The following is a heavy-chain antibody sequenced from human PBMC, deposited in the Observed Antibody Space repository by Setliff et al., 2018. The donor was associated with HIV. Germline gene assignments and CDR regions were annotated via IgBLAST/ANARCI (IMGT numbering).Heavy chain of an antibody. CDR2: IYYSGST. Sequence: SETLSLTCTVSGGSASNSRYYWAWLRQPPGKGLEYLGSIYYSGSTYYNPSLKSRATISVDTSKSQFALNLSSVTAADTAVYYCARAQDAFDIWGQGTMVTGSS. J-gene: IGHJ3*02. CDR1: GGSASNSRYY. V-gene: IGHV4-39*06. CDR3: ARAQDAFDI.